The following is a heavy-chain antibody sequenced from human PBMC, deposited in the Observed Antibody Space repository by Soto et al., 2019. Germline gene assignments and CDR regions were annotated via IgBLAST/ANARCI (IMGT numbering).Heavy chain of an antibody. J-gene: IGHJ4*02. CDR1: GFTFSSYW. CDR2: INQDGREK. V-gene: IGHV3-7*01. Sequence: GGSLRLSCAASGFTFSSYWMNWVRQAPGKGLEWVASINQDGREKIYVDSVRGRFTISRDNAKNSLYLQMNSLRAEDTAVYYCAIPRDFWGQGTLVTVSS. CDR3: AIPRDF.